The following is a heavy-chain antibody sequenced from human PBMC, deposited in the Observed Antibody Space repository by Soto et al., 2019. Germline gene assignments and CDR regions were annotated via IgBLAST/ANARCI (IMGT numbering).Heavy chain of an antibody. CDR2: IIPIFGTA. Sequence: QVQLVQSGAEVKKPGSSVKVSCKASGGTFSSYAISWVRQAPGQGLEWMGGIIPIFGTANYAQKFQGRVTITADESTSTAYTELSSLRSEDTAVYYGSRESFNDRAARIAVASYYFDDWGQGTLVTVSS. V-gene: IGHV1-69*01. CDR3: SRESFNDRAARIAVASYYFDD. D-gene: IGHD6-19*01. J-gene: IGHJ4*02. CDR1: GGTFSSYA.